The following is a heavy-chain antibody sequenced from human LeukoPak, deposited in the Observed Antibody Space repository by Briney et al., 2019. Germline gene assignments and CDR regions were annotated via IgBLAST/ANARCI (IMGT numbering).Heavy chain of an antibody. CDR1: GGSISSSSYY. D-gene: IGHD6-13*01. V-gene: IGHV4-39*07. CDR2: IYYSGST. Sequence: SETLSLTCTVSGGSISSSSYYWGWIRQPPGKGLEWIGSIYYSGSTYYNPSLKSRVTISVDTSKNQFSLKLSSVTAADTAVYYCVSSSSWYGGAFDIWGQGTMVTVSS. CDR3: VSSSSWYGGAFDI. J-gene: IGHJ3*02.